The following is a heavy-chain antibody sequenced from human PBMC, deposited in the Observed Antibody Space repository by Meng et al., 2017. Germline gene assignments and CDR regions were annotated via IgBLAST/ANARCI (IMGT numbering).Heavy chain of an antibody. Sequence: ASVKVSCKASGYTFTGYYMHWVRQAPGQGLEWMGWINPNSGNTGYAQKFQGRVTMTRNTSISTAYMELSSLRSEDTAVYYCARGPEGPPYYDFWSGYYTAVDAFDIWGQGTMVTVSS. CDR2: INPNSGNT. CDR3: ARGPEGPPYYDFWSGYYTAVDAFDI. CDR1: GYTFTGYY. V-gene: IGHV1-8*02. J-gene: IGHJ3*02. D-gene: IGHD3-3*01.